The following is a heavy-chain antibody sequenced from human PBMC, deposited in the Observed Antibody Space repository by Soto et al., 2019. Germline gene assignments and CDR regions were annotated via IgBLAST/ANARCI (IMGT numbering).Heavy chain of an antibody. D-gene: IGHD6-19*01. J-gene: IGHJ4*02. CDR2: ISYDGSNK. V-gene: IGHV3-30-3*01. Sequence: GGSLRLSCAASGFTFSSYAMHWVRQAPGKGLEWVAVISYDGSNKYYADSVKGRVTISRDNSKNTLYLQMNSLRAEDTAVYYCARGGVPAVAGTTTFDYWGQGTLVTVSS. CDR3: ARGGVPAVAGTTTFDY. CDR1: GFTFSSYA.